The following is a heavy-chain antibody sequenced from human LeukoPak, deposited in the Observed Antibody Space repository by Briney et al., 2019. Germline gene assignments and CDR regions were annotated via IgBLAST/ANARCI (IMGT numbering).Heavy chain of an antibody. CDR1: GFTFSSYS. D-gene: IGHD2-15*01. CDR3: ARGRGGLGGYYGMDV. CDR2: ISSSSSYI. Sequence: GGSLRLSCAASGFTFSSYSMNWVRQAPGKGLEWVSSISSSSSYIYYADSVKGRFTISRDNAKNTLYLQMNSLRAEDTAVYYCARGRGGLGGYYGMDVWGQGTTVTVSS. J-gene: IGHJ6*02. V-gene: IGHV3-21*04.